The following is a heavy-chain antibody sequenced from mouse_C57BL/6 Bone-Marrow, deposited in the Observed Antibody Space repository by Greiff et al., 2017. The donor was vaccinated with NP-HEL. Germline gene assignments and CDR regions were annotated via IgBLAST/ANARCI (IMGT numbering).Heavy chain of an antibody. D-gene: IGHD2-4*01. CDR1: GYSFTGYF. V-gene: IGHV1-20*01. Sequence: VQLQQSGPELVKPGDSVEISCKASGYSFTGYFMNWVMQSHGKSLEWIGRINPYNGDTFYNQKFKGKATLTVDKSSSTAHMELRSLTSEDSAVYYCARKRVYDYDWYFDVWGTGTTVTVSS. J-gene: IGHJ1*03. CDR3: ARKRVYDYDWYFDV. CDR2: INPYNGDT.